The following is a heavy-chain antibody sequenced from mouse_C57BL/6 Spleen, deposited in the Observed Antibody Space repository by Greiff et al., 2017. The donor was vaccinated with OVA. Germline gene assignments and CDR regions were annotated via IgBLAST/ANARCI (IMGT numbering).Heavy chain of an antibody. CDR1: GYAFSSSW. D-gene: IGHD1-1*01. CDR2: IYPGDGDT. J-gene: IGHJ2*01. V-gene: IGHV1-82*01. CDR3: ARGGSITTVVALDY. Sequence: QVQLQQSGPELVKPGASVKISCKASGYAFSSSWMNWVKQRPGKGLEWIGRIYPGDGDTNYNGKFKGKATLTADKSSSTAYMQLSSLTSEDSAVYFCARGGSITTVVALDYWGQGTTLTVSS.